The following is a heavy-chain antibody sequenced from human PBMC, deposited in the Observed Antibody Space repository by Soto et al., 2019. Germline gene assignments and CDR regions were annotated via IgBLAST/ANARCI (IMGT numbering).Heavy chain of an antibody. CDR3: TRERSVGYCTTTSCPKPFYYFGMDV. J-gene: IGHJ6*02. Sequence: QVQLVQSGAEVEKPGSSVKVSCKASGGTFSRYTISWVRQAPGQGLEWMGGIIPLFGTPDYAPKFQGRVTITADESTSTAYMELSSLRSEAKAVYYCTRERSVGYCTTTSCPKPFYYFGMDVWGQGTTVTVSS. CDR1: GGTFSRYT. CDR2: IIPLFGTP. V-gene: IGHV1-69*01. D-gene: IGHD2-8*01.